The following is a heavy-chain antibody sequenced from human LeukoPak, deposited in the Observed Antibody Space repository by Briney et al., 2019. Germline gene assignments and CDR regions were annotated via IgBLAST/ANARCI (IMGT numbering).Heavy chain of an antibody. D-gene: IGHD6-13*01. J-gene: IGHJ4*02. CDR1: GGSISSYY. V-gene: IGHV4-59*12. CDR3: ARIIRYSSSWYFYFDY. CDR2: IYYSGST. Sequence: SETLSLTCTVSGGSISSYYWSWIRQPPGKGLEWIGYIYYSGSTNYNPSLKSRVTISVDTSKNQFSLKLSSVTAADTAVYYCARIIRYSSSWYFYFDYWCQGTLVTVSS.